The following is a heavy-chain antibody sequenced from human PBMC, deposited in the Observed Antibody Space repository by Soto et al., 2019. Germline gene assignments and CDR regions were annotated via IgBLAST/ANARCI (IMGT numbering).Heavy chain of an antibody. V-gene: IGHV5-51*01. D-gene: IGHD3-9*01. J-gene: IGHJ5*02. CDR3: AKQGPGRLVTLNWFDP. CDR2: IYPGDSDT. CDR1: GYSFTSYW. Sequence: EVQLVQSGAEVKKPGESLKISCKGSGYSFTSYWIAWVRQMPGKSLEWMGIIYPGDSDTRYSPSFQGQVTISADKSISTAYLQWSSLKASDTAMYYCAKQGPGRLVTLNWFDPWGQGTLVTVSS.